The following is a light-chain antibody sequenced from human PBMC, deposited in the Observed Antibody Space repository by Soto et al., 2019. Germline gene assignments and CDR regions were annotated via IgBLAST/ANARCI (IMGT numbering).Light chain of an antibody. CDR1: QTISNY. CDR3: SQSHSTPVS. CDR2: AAS. V-gene: IGKV1-39*01. J-gene: IGKJ5*01. Sequence: DIQMTQSPSSLSASVGDRVTNTCRASQTISNYLNWYQQKPGKAPNLLIYAASSLQSGVPSKFSGSGSGTDFTLTICILYPQDFPTYHSSQSHSTPVSSGQGTRVEIK.